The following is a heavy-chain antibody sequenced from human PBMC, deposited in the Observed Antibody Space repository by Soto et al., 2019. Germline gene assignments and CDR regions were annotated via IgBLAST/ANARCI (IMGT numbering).Heavy chain of an antibody. J-gene: IGHJ4*02. Sequence: ASVKVSCKVSGYTLTELSMHWVRQAPGQGLEWMGGFDAEDGDTIYAQKFQGRVTMTADTSTSTAYMELRSLRSDDTAVYYCARDGGFDYWGQGTLVTVSS. D-gene: IGHD3-3*01. V-gene: IGHV1-24*01. CDR2: FDAEDGDT. CDR1: GYTLTELS. CDR3: ARDGGFDY.